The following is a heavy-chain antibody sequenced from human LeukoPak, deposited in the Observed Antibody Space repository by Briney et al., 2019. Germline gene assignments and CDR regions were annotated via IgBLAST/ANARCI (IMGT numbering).Heavy chain of an antibody. Sequence: PSETLSLTCAVYGGSFSGYYWSWIRQPPGKGLEWIGEINHSGSTNYNPSLKSRVTISVDTSKNQFSLKLSSLTAADTAVYYCARALGVRFLEWLPSPYYMDVWGKGTTVTVSS. J-gene: IGHJ6*03. V-gene: IGHV4-34*01. D-gene: IGHD3-3*01. CDR1: GGSFSGYY. CDR2: INHSGST. CDR3: ARALGVRFLEWLPSPYYMDV.